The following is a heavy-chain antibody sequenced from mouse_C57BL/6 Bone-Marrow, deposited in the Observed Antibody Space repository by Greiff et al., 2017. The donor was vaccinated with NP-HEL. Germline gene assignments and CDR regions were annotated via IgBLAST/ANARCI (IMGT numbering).Heavy chain of an antibody. J-gene: IGHJ3*01. CDR3: VRELTTVVVPGFAY. V-gene: IGHV5-4*01. CDR2: ISDGGSYT. CDR1: GFTFSSYA. D-gene: IGHD1-1*01. Sequence: DVKLVESGGGLVKPGGSLKLSCAASGFTFSSYAMSWVRQTPEKRLEWVATISDGGSYTYYPDNVKGRFTISRDNAKNNLYLQMSHLKSEDTAMYYCVRELTTVVVPGFAYWGQGTLVTVSA.